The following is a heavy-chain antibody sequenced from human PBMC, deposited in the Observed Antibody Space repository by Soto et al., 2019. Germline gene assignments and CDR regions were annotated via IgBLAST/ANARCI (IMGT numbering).Heavy chain of an antibody. Sequence: EVQLVESGGDLIQPGGSLRLSCAASGLTVSSYWMHWVRQRPGKALAWVARISSDGSTTNYADSVKGRFTISRDNAKSALYLQMNSQTAEHTAGYYCALKRGRTWAYYYYYMGLWGKGSTVP. CDR1: GLTVSSYW. CDR3: ALKRGRTWAYYYYYMGL. J-gene: IGHJ6*03. V-gene: IGHV3-74*01. D-gene: IGHD5-12*01. CDR2: ISSDGSTT.